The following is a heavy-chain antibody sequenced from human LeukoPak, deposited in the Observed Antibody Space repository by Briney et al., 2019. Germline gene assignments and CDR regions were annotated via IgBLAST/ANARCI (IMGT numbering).Heavy chain of an antibody. D-gene: IGHD2-2*01. CDR2: TYYRSTWYN. J-gene: IGHJ5*02. Sequence: QSLTLSLTWAISVYSVSSNSVTWNWVRQSPSRGLEWLGRTYYRSTWYNDYAVSVRGRITVNPDTSKNQFSLHLNSVTPEDTAVYYCARRLTQYDCFDPWGQGILVTVSS. CDR1: VYSVSSNSVT. CDR3: ARRLTQYDCFDP. V-gene: IGHV6-1*01.